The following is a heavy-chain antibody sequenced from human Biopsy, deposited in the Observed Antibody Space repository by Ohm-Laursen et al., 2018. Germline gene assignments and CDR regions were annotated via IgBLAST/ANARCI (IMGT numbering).Heavy chain of an antibody. CDR2: ISETSSHI. D-gene: IGHD6-6*01. Sequence: SLRLSCAASGFSSKTYWMNWVRQAPGKGLEWISYISETSSHIYDADSVRGRFTVARGIAKNSLYLQLNSLRVEDTAVYYCARDSSRRAREGGMDVWGQGTTVTVSS. V-gene: IGHV3-21*01. CDR3: ARDSSRRAREGGMDV. CDR1: GFSSKTYW. J-gene: IGHJ6*02.